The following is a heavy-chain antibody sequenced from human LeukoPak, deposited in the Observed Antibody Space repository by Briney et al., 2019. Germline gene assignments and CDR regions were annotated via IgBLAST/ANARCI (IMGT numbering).Heavy chain of an antibody. Sequence: PGGSLRLSCAASGFTFSSYGMHWVRQAPGKGLEWVTFVRYDGSNKNYADSVKGRFAISRDNSKSTLYLQMNSLRAEDTAVYYCAREETIAVAGTDYYYGMDVWGQGTTVTVSS. CDR2: VRYDGSNK. D-gene: IGHD6-19*01. J-gene: IGHJ6*02. CDR3: AREETIAVAGTDYYYGMDV. V-gene: IGHV3-30*02. CDR1: GFTFSSYG.